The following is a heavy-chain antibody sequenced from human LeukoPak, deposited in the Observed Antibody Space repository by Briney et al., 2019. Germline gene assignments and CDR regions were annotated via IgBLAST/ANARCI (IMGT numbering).Heavy chain of an antibody. Sequence: GASVKVSCKASGYTFTSYDINWVRQATGQGLEWMGWMNPNSCNTGYAQKFQGRVTMTRNTSISTAYMELSGLRSEDTAVYYCARAEKYSSSWFAFSAIGYWGQGTLVTVSS. J-gene: IGHJ4*02. CDR2: MNPNSCNT. D-gene: IGHD6-13*01. V-gene: IGHV1-8*01. CDR1: GYTFTSYD. CDR3: ARAEKYSSSWFAFSAIGY.